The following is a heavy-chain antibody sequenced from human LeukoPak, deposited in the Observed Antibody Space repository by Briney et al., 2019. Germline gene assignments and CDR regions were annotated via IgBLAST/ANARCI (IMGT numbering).Heavy chain of an antibody. V-gene: IGHV4-61*02. CDR1: DGSISTYNYY. J-gene: IGHJ4*02. Sequence: PSETLSLTCTVSDGSISTYNYYWSWIRQPAGKRLEWIGRIYGTGRSNYTPSLKSRVTMSVDTSKNQFSLKLSSVTAADTAVYYCARYSGIYSYFDYWGQGSPVTVSS. D-gene: IGHD2-21*01. CDR3: ARYSGIYSYFDY. CDR2: IYGTGRS.